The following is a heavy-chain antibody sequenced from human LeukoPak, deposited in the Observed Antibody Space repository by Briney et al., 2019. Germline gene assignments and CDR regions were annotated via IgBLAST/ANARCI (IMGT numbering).Heavy chain of an antibody. Sequence: PSETLSLTCTVSGYSISSGYYWGWIRQPPGKGLEWIGSIYHSGSTYYNPSLKSRVTISVDTSKNQFSLKLSSVTAADTAVYYCARVGSGWYYYFDCWGQGTLVTVSS. CDR2: IYHSGST. J-gene: IGHJ4*02. V-gene: IGHV4-38-2*02. CDR3: ARVGSGWYYYFDC. D-gene: IGHD6-19*01. CDR1: GYSISSGYY.